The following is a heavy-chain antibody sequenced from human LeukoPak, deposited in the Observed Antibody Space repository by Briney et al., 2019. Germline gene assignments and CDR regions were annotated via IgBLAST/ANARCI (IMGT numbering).Heavy chain of an antibody. Sequence: ASVKVSCKASGYTFTSYGISWVRRAPGQGLEWMGWISAYNGNTNYAQKLQGRVTMTTDTSTSTAYMELRSLRSDDTAVYYCARVTKATVVPYNWFDPWGQGTLVTVSS. CDR2: ISAYNGNT. D-gene: IGHD4-23*01. V-gene: IGHV1-18*01. CDR3: ARVTKATVVPYNWFDP. J-gene: IGHJ5*02. CDR1: GYTFTSYG.